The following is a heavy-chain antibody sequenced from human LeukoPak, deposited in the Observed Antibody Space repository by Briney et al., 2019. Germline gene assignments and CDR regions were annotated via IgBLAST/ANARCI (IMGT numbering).Heavy chain of an antibody. D-gene: IGHD3-22*01. V-gene: IGHV1-69*04. J-gene: IGHJ4*02. CDR2: IIPILGIA. CDR3: ARAYDSSGYESDY. Sequence: SVKVSCKASGGTFSSYAISWVRQAPGQGLEWMGRIIPILGIANYAQKFRGRVTITADKSTSTAYMELSSLRSEDTAVYYCARAYDSSGYESDYWGQGTLVTVSS. CDR1: GGTFSSYA.